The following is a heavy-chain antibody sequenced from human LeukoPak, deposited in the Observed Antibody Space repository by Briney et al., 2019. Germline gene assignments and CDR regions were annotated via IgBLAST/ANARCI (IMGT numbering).Heavy chain of an antibody. D-gene: IGHD3-9*01. CDR3: ARGYYDVLTNYPKNFDQ. Sequence: PSQTLSLTCTVSGGSIISADHYWSWIRQPPGKGLEWIGYIFYSGSTYYNPSLKSRLTISVDTSQNQFSLKLSSVTAADTAVYYCARGYYDVLTNYPKNFDQWGQGTLVTVSS. CDR2: IFYSGST. CDR1: GGSIISADHY. V-gene: IGHV4-30-4*01. J-gene: IGHJ4*02.